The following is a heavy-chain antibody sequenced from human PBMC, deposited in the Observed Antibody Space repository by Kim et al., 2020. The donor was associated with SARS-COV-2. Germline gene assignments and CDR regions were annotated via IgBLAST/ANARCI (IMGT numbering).Heavy chain of an antibody. J-gene: IGHJ6*02. Sequence: SVKGRFTISRYNAKNTLYLQMNSLRAEDTAIYYCAGIMSTISHYYYGKDVWGQGTTVTVSS. D-gene: IGHD5-12*01. V-gene: IGHV3-30*03. CDR3: AGIMSTISHYYYGKDV.